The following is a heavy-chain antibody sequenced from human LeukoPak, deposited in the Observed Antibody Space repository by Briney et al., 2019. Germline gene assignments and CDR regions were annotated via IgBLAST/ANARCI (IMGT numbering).Heavy chain of an antibody. J-gene: IGHJ1*01. D-gene: IGHD1-1*01. V-gene: IGHV4-38-2*02. CDR3: ARARPVGPTGVYFQH. Sequence: SETLSLTCTVSGYSISSNYNWAWIRQPPGKGLEWIGTFNPSGNTYHNPSLKSRITISVDTSKNQFSLKLSSVTAADTAVYYCARARPVGPTGVYFQHWGQGTLVTVSS. CDR2: FNPSGNT. CDR1: GYSISSNYN.